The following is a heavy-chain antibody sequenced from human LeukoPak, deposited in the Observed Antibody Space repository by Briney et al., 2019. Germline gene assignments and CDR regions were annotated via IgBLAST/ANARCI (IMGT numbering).Heavy chain of an antibody. D-gene: IGHD1-26*01. CDR2: IYYSGST. Sequence: SETLSLTCTVSGGSISSSSYYWGWIRQPPGKGLEWIGSIYYSGSTYYNPSLKSRVTISVDTSKSQFSLKLSSVTAADTAVYYCARPSWYSGSYSYFDYWGQGTLVTVSS. CDR1: GGSISSSSYY. V-gene: IGHV4-39*01. J-gene: IGHJ4*02. CDR3: ARPSWYSGSYSYFDY.